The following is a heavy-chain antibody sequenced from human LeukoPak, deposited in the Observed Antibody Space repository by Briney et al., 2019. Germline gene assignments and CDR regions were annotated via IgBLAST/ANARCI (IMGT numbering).Heavy chain of an antibody. CDR2: IYSGGST. J-gene: IGHJ3*01. CDR3: AKDLALAGTGGGFDV. CDR1: GFTVSNNY. D-gene: IGHD6-19*01. Sequence: GGSLRLSCAASGFTVSNNYMSWVRQAPGKGLEWVSLIYSGGSTYYADSVNGRFTISRDNSKNTVSLQMSSLRAEDTALYYCAKDLALAGTGGGFDVWGQGTRVAVSS. V-gene: IGHV3-53*01.